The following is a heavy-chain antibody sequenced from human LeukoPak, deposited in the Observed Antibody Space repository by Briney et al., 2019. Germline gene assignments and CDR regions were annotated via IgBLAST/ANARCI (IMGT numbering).Heavy chain of an antibody. CDR3: ARDLYSSDY. J-gene: IGHJ4*02. Sequence: GSLRLSCAASGFTLSSYWMSWVRQAPGKGLEWVANIKQDGSEKYYVDSVKGRFTISRDNAKNSLYLQMNSLRAEDTAVYYCARDLYSSDYWGQGTLVTVPS. V-gene: IGHV3-7*01. D-gene: IGHD6-13*01. CDR2: IKQDGSEK. CDR1: GFTLSSYW.